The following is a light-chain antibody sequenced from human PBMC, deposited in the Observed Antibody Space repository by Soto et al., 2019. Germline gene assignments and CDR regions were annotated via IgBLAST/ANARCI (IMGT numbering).Light chain of an antibody. J-gene: IGKJ1*01. CDR2: AAS. CDR1: QTIGYH. CDR3: QQTYTTPRT. V-gene: IGKV1-39*01. Sequence: DIQMTQSPSSLSASVGDRVTITCRASQTIGYHLNWYQQRPGRAPKVLVYAASRVHGGVPSRFSGSGSGTHFTLTITSLQPEDFATYYCQQTYTTPRTFGQGTKV.